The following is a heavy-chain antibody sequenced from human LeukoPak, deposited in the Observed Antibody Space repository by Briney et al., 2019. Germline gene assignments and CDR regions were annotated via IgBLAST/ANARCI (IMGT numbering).Heavy chain of an antibody. Sequence: SGGSLRLSCAASGFTFDTYNFNWVRQAPGKGLEWVASIRSYSSYIHYADSVKGRFTISRDNAKNSLYLQMNSLRAEDTAVYYCARDGYKPGYWGQGTLVTVSS. CDR3: ARDGYKPGY. J-gene: IGHJ4*02. D-gene: IGHD5-24*01. CDR1: GFTFDTYN. V-gene: IGHV3-21*01. CDR2: IRSYSSYI.